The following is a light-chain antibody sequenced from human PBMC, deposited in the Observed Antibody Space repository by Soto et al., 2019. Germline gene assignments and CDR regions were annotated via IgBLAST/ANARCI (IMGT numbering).Light chain of an antibody. CDR1: SSNIESNT. CDR2: SNY. Sequence: QSVLTQPPSASGAPGQRVAISCSGSSSNIESNTVTWYRQLPGTAPKLVIYSNYDRPSGVPDRFSGSTSGTSASLVIRGLQSEDESYYYCAAWDDILNGYVFGGGTKVTVL. CDR3: AAWDDILNGYV. J-gene: IGLJ1*01. V-gene: IGLV1-44*01.